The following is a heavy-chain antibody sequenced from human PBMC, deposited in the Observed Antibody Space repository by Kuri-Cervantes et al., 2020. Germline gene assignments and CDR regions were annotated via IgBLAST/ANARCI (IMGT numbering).Heavy chain of an antibody. D-gene: IGHD6-13*01. CDR2: IIPIFGTA. V-gene: IGHV1-69*05. CDR3: ARIAAAGENFYYYYYMDV. Sequence: SVKVSCKASGGTFSSYASSWVRQAPGQGLEWMGGIIPIFGTANYAQKFQGRVTMTTDTSTSTAYMELRSLRSDDTAVYYCARIAAAGENFYYYYYMDVWGKGTTVTVSS. J-gene: IGHJ6*03. CDR1: GGTFSSYA.